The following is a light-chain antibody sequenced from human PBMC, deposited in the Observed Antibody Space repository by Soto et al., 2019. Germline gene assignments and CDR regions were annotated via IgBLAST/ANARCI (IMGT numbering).Light chain of an antibody. CDR1: SANIGTNT. Sequence: QSVLTQPASASGTPGQRVTISCSGSSANIGTNTVSWYQQLPGTAPKLLIYTNNQRPSGVPDRFSDSKSGTSASLAISGLQSEDEADYYCAAWDDSLNGLVFGGGTTLTVL. V-gene: IGLV1-44*01. CDR3: AAWDDSLNGLV. J-gene: IGLJ2*01. CDR2: TNN.